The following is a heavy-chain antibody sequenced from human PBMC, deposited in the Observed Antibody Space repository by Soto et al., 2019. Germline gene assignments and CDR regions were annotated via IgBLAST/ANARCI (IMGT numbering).Heavy chain of an antibody. D-gene: IGHD1-26*01. J-gene: IGHJ3*02. V-gene: IGHV3-23*01. CDR1: GFTFSSYG. CDR2: IRCGGSST. CDR3: AKAWIVGATSVAFDI. Sequence: GGSLRLSCAASGFTFSSYGMHWVRQAPGKGLEWVSAIRCGGSSTYYADSVKGRFTISRDNSKNTLYLQMNSLRAEDTAVYYCAKAWIVGATSVAFDIWGQGTMVTVSS.